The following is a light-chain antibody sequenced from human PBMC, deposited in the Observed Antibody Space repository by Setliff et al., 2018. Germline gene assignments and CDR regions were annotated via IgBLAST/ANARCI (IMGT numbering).Light chain of an antibody. J-gene: IGLJ1*01. V-gene: IGLV2-8*01. Sequence: QSALTQPPSASGSPGQSVTISCTGTRSDVGGYNYVSWCQQHPGKAPKLVIYDVSKRPSGVPDRFSGAKSGNTASLTVSGLQAEDEADYFCSSYEGSNNYVFGTGTKVTVL. CDR2: DVS. CDR3: SSYEGSNNYV. CDR1: RSDVGGYNY.